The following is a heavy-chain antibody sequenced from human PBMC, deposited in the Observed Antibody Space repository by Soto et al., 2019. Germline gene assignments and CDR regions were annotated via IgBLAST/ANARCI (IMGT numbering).Heavy chain of an antibody. CDR2: ISYDGSNK. CDR1: GFTFSSYG. D-gene: IGHD3-22*01. J-gene: IGHJ4*02. Sequence: GGSLRLSCAASGFTFSSYGMHRVRQAPGKGLEWVAVISYDGSNKYYADSVKGRFTISRDNSKNTLYLQMNSLRAEDTAVYYCARDSSGSHYFDYWGQGTLVTVSS. CDR3: ARDSSGSHYFDY. V-gene: IGHV3-30*03.